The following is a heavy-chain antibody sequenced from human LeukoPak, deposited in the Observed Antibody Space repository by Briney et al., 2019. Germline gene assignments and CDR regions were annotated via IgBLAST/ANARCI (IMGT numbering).Heavy chain of an antibody. V-gene: IGHV4-38-2*02. J-gene: IGHJ4*02. Sequence: SETLSLTCTVSGYSISSGYYWGWIRQPPGKGLEWIGSIYHSGSTYYNPSLKSRVTISVDTSKNQFSLKLSSVTAADTAVYYCARRVTYYDFWSGYIDYWGQGTLVTVSS. CDR1: GYSISSGYY. CDR3: ARRVTYYDFWSGYIDY. D-gene: IGHD3-3*01. CDR2: IYHSGST.